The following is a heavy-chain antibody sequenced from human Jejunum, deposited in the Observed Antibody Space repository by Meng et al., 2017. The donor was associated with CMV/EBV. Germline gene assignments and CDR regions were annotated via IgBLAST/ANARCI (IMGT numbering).Heavy chain of an antibody. J-gene: IGHJ6*02. Sequence: GFSFSAINMNWVRQAPGKGLEWVASISNTGSYIYYADSLKGRFTISRDNAKNLLYLQMNSLRAEDTAVYYCANQLPWNYYYGMDLWGQGTTVTVSS. CDR3: ANQLPWNYYYGMDL. CDR1: GFSFSAIN. V-gene: IGHV3-21*06. CDR2: ISNTGSYI. D-gene: IGHD1-1*01.